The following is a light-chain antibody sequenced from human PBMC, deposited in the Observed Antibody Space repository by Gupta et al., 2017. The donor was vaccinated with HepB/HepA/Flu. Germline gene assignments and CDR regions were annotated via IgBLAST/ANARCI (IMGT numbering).Light chain of an antibody. CDR2: STN. V-gene: IGLV8-61*01. CDR1: SGSVSTSYY. J-gene: IGLJ2*01. CDR3: VLYMGSGAVV. Sequence: QTVVTQEPSFSVSPGGTVTLPCGLSSGSVSTSYYPSWYQQTPGQAPRTLIYSTNTRSSGVPDRFSGSILGNKAALTITGAQADDESDYYCVLYMGSGAVVFGGGTKLTVL.